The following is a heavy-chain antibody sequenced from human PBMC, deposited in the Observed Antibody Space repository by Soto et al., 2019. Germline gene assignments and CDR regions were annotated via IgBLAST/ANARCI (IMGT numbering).Heavy chain of an antibody. J-gene: IGHJ4*02. Sequence: EVQLVESGGGLVQPGESLRLSCTASGNTFSRYSMNWILQAHGKGMEWLSYISSSNTAYADSVKGRFTISRDNAKNSVYLQMNSLRDEDTAVYYCVGDQDVHAPMVHGNYWGRGTRVTVSS. CDR2: ISSSNT. D-gene: IGHD2-8*01. CDR3: VGDQDVHAPMVHGNY. CDR1: GNTFSRYS. V-gene: IGHV3-48*02.